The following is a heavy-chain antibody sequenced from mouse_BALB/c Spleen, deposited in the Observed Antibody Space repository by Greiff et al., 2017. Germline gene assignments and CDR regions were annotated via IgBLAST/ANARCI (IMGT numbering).Heavy chain of an antibody. CDR2: ISSGGGST. D-gene: IGHD4-1*01. CDR1: GFAFSSYD. CDR3: ARGLGEGAMDY. V-gene: IGHV5-12-1*01. J-gene: IGHJ4*01. Sequence: EVKLMESGGGLVKPGGSLKLSCAASGFAFSSYDMSWVRQTPEKRLEWVAYISSGGGSTYYPDTVKGRFTISRDNAKNTLYLQMSSLKSEDTAMYYCARGLGEGAMDYWGQGTSVTVSS.